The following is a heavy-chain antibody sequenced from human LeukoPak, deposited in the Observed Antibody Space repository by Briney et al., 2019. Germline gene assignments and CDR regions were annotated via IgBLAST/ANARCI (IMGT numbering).Heavy chain of an antibody. Sequence: PGGSLRLFCAASGFTFSSYGMSWVRQAPGKGLEWVSAISGSGGSTYYADSVKGRFTISRDNSKNTLYLQMNSLRAEDTAVYYCAREGVERRRGVLDWGQGTLVTVSS. CDR1: GFTFSSYG. J-gene: IGHJ4*02. V-gene: IGHV3-23*01. CDR2: ISGSGGST. CDR3: AREGVERRRGVLD. D-gene: IGHD1-1*01.